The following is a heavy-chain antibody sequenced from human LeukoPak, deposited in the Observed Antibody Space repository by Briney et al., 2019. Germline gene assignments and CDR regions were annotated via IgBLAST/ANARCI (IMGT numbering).Heavy chain of an antibody. V-gene: IGHV4-34*01. CDR2: INHSGST. J-gene: IGHJ3*02. D-gene: IGHD3-9*01. Sequence: PSETLSLTCALYGGSFSGYYWTWIRQPPGKGPEWIGEINHSGSTNYSPSLKSRVTISLDTSKNQFSLKLTSVTAADTAVYYCARGSRLTGTFDIWGQGTMVTVSS. CDR1: GGSFSGYY. CDR3: ARGSRLTGTFDI.